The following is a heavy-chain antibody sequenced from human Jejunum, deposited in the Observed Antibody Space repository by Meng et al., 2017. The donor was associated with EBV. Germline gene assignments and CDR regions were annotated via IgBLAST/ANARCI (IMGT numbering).Heavy chain of an antibody. CDR2: ISSGSSFI. CDR1: GFTFSSYS. CDR3: ARSVYWLLDY. J-gene: IGHJ4*02. D-gene: IGHD2-15*01. Sequence: EVQLVESGGGLVKPGGSLRLSCAASGFTFSSYSMNWVRQAPGKGLEWVSYISSGSSFIYYADSVKGRFTISRDDAKNSLSLQMNNLKTEDTAVYYCARSVYWLLDYWGQGTLVTVSS. V-gene: IGHV3-21*02.